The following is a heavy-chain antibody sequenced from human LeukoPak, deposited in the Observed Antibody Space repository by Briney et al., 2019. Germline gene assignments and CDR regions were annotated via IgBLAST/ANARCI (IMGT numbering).Heavy chain of an antibody. V-gene: IGHV1-18*01. CDR3: ARKLYDSSRYGQTYYFDN. CDR1: GYTFTSYG. J-gene: IGHJ4*02. D-gene: IGHD3-22*01. Sequence: GASVKVSCKASGYTFTSYGISWVRQAPGQGLEWMGWISAYNGNTNYAQKLQGRVTMTTDTSTSTAYMDLRSLRSDDTAVYYCARKLYDSSRYGQTYYFDNWGQGTLVTVSS. CDR2: ISAYNGNT.